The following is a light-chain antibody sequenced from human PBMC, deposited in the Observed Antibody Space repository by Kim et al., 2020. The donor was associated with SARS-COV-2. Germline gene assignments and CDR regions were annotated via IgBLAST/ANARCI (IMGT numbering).Light chain of an antibody. J-gene: IGKJ5*01. V-gene: IGKV3-15*01. Sequence: VSPGKRATRSCRARESVGTNLAWYQQKPGQAPRVVVFDATTRAAGIPDRFSGSGSGTEFTLTISSLQSEDFAVYYCQQHDNWPITFGQVTRLEIK. CDR2: DAT. CDR3: QQHDNWPIT. CDR1: ESVGTN.